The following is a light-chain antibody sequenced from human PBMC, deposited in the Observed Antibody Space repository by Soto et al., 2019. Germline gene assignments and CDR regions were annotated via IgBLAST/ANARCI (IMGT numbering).Light chain of an antibody. Sequence: DIQMTQSTSSLSASVGDRVTITCQASQDISNYLNWYQQKPGKAPKLLIYDASNLETGVPSRFSGSGSGTDFTFTISSLQAEDIATYFCQQCDSVFTFGQGTRLEIK. CDR1: QDISNY. CDR3: QQCDSVFT. V-gene: IGKV1-33*01. CDR2: DAS. J-gene: IGKJ5*01.